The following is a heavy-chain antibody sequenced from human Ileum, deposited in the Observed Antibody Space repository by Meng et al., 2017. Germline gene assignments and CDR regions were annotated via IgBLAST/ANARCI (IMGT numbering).Heavy chain of an antibody. CDR1: GVTFSGYY. CDR2: INHNGTN. CDR3: AMWVSPLNIDT. V-gene: IGHV4-34*08. Sequence: QVQLQQWGAGLLKPSETLSLTCAVYGVTFSGYYCSWIRQPPGKGLELIGEINHNGTNKYNPSLQSRVTMSADTSKKQFSLKLTSLTAADTAVYYCAMWVSPLNIDTWGQGTLVTVSS. D-gene: IGHD1-26*01. J-gene: IGHJ5*01.